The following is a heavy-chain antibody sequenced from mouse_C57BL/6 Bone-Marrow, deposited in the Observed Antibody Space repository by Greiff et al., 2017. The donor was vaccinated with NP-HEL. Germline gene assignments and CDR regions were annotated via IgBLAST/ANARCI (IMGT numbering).Heavy chain of an antibody. CDR3: ARYGLYDGGY. J-gene: IGHJ2*01. CDR1: GYTFTSYW. V-gene: IGHV1-52*01. D-gene: IGHD2-3*01. Sequence: QVQLQQSGAELVRPGSSVKLSCKASGYTFTSYWMHWVKQRPIQGLEWIGNIDPSDSETHYNQKFKDKATLTVDKSSSTAYMQLSSLTSEDSAVYYCARYGLYDGGYWGQGTTLTVSS. CDR2: IDPSDSET.